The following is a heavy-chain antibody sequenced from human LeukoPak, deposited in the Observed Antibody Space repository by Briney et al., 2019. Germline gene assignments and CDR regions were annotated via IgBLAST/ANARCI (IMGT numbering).Heavy chain of an antibody. D-gene: IGHD6-6*01. CDR3: ARHRAYSSSSPFDY. CDR2: IYYTGST. Sequence: SETLSLTCSVSGGSISSLYWSWIRQPPGKGLEWIGYIYYTGSTNYNPSLKSRVTMFVDMSKNQFSLRLSSVTAADTAVYYCARHRAYSSSSPFDYWGQGTLVTVSS. J-gene: IGHJ4*02. CDR1: GGSISSLY. V-gene: IGHV4-59*08.